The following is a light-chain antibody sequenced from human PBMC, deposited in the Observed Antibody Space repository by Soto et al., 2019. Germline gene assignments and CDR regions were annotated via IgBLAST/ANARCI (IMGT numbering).Light chain of an antibody. CDR1: QNVNSKF. CDR3: QQYVTSLYT. CDR2: GAS. J-gene: IGKJ2*01. Sequence: ELVLTQSPGTLSLSPGERATLSCRASQNVNSKFFAWYQQKPGQTPRLLIYGASNRATGIPDRFSGSGSETDFTLTISGLEPEDSAVYYCQQYVTSLYTFGQGTKLEIK. V-gene: IGKV3-20*01.